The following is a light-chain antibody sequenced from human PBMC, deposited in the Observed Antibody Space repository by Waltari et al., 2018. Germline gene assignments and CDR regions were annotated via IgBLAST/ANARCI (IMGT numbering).Light chain of an antibody. CDR3: QQYKSYSPS. V-gene: IGKV1-5*03. CDR1: QSISSW. CDR2: KAY. J-gene: IGKJ1*01. Sequence: DIQMTQSPSTLSASVGDRVTITCRASQSISSWLAWYQQKPVKAPKHMIYKAYGLEGGVPARFRGSGSETECTLTMSSRQPDDFATNDCQQYKSYSPSFGQGTKVEIK.